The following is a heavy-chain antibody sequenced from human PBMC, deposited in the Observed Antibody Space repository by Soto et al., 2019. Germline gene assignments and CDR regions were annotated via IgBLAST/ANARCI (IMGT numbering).Heavy chain of an antibody. D-gene: IGHD6-19*01. Sequence: QVQLQQWGAGQLKPSETLSLTCAVHGESFSGYGGPFSGYYWSWIRQTPGKGLEWIGEINHRGGPNYNTSLKSRVTISVDTSKNQFSLNLNSVTAADKAVYYCAQGQRRGVSSGWSRRGQGALCTVSS. CDR2: INHRGGP. J-gene: IGHJ4*02. CDR3: AQGQRRGVSSGWSR. V-gene: IGHV4-34*02. CDR1: GGPFSGYY.